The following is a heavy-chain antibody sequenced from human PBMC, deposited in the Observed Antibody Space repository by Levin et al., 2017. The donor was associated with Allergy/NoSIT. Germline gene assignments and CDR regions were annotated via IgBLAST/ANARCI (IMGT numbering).Heavy chain of an antibody. Sequence: HPGESLKISCAASGFTFDDYMMHWVRQAPGKGLEWVSLISWDGANGYYSDSVKGRFTVSRDNTKNSLYLQMNSLRTEDTALYYCARGLSSYYYYGMDVWGQGTTVTVSS. D-gene: IGHD3-3*01. CDR3: ARGLSSYYYYGMDV. CDR2: ISWDGANG. CDR1: GFTFDDYM. V-gene: IGHV3-43*01. J-gene: IGHJ6*02.